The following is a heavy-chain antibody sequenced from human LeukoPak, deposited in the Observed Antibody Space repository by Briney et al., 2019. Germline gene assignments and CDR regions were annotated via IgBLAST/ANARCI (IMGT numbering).Heavy chain of an antibody. CDR3: ARVVVTTYYGMDV. D-gene: IGHD2-21*02. CDR2: INHSGST. CDR1: GGSFSGYY. V-gene: IGHV4-34*01. J-gene: IGHJ6*02. Sequence: SETLSLTCAVYGGSFSGYYWSWIRQPPGKGLEWIGEINHSGSTNYNPSLKSRVTISVDTSKNQFSLKLSSVTAADTAVYYCARVVVTTYYGMDVWGQGTTVTVSS.